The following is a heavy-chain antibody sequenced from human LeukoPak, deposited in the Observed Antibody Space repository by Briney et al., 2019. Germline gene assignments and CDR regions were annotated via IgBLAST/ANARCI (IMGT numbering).Heavy chain of an antibody. CDR3: GIAARPYYGMDV. J-gene: IGHJ6*02. CDR2: IISIFGTA. Sequence: ASVKVSCKASGGTFSSYAISWVRQAPGQGLEWMGGIISIFGTANYAQKFQGRVTITADESTSTAYMELSSLRSEDTAVYYCGIAARPYYGMDVWGQGTTVTVSS. V-gene: IGHV1-69*01. D-gene: IGHD6-6*01. CDR1: GGTFSSYA.